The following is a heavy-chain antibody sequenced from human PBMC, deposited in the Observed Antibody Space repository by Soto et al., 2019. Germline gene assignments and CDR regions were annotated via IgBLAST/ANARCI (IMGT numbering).Heavy chain of an antibody. Sequence: SETLSLTCTVSGGSVSSGGYYWIWIRQHPGTGLEWIGYIYYSGTTYFNPSLKRRASISLDTSKNEFSLKLTSVTAADTAVYYCARRALPQCINGVCYKDGFWDYWGQGALVTVSS. D-gene: IGHD2-8*01. CDR3: ARRALPQCINGVCYKDGFWDY. V-gene: IGHV4-31*03. J-gene: IGHJ4*02. CDR1: GGSVSSGGYY. CDR2: IYYSGTT.